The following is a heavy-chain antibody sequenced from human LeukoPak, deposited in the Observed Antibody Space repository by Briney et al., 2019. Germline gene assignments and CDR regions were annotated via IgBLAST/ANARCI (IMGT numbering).Heavy chain of an antibody. V-gene: IGHV4-61*01. Sequence: SETLSLTCTVSGGSVSSGSYYWSWIRQPPGKGLEWIGYIYYSGSTNYNPSLKSRVTISVDTSKNQFSLKLSSVTAADTAVYYCARSRAFNSGAFDPWGQGSLVTVSS. CDR3: ARSRAFNSGAFDP. J-gene: IGHJ5*02. CDR1: GGSVSSGSYY. D-gene: IGHD1-26*01. CDR2: IYYSGST.